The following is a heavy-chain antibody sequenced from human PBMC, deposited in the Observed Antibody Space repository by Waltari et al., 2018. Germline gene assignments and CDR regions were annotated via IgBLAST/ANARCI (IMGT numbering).Heavy chain of an antibody. V-gene: IGHV3-30-3*01. D-gene: IGHD3-16*01. Sequence: QVQLVESGGGVVQPGRSLRLSCAASGFTFSSYAMHWVRQAPGKGLEWVAVISYDGSNKYYADSVKGRFTISRDNSKNTLYLQMNSLRAEDTAVYYCAREGGGRDYYYYGMDVWGQGTTVTVSS. CDR3: AREGGGRDYYYYGMDV. J-gene: IGHJ6*02. CDR1: GFTFSSYA. CDR2: ISYDGSNK.